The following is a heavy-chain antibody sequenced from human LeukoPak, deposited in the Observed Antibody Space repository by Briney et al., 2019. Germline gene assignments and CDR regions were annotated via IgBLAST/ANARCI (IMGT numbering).Heavy chain of an antibody. Sequence: GGSLRLSCAASGFTFSSYEMNWVRQAPGKGLEWVSAISGCSIYIYYADSVKGRFTISRDNGKNSLYLQMNSLRAEDTAVYYCASDKTAQLDNYYYYMDVWGKGTTVTISS. CDR3: ASDKTAQLDNYYYYMDV. CDR2: ISGCSIYI. V-gene: IGHV3-21*06. D-gene: IGHD6-13*01. J-gene: IGHJ6*03. CDR1: GFTFSSYE.